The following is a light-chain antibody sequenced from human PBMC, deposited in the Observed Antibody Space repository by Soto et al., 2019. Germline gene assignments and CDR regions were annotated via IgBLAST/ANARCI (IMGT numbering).Light chain of an antibody. J-gene: IGKJ1*01. Sequence: EIVMTQSPATLSVSPGERATLSCRASQAISGHLAWFQQKPGQAPRLLTYDTSTRATGVPVRFSGSGSGTDFTLTIXSLQSEDFAVYFCQQYNPPWTFGPGTK. CDR2: DTS. CDR1: QAISGH. CDR3: QQYNPPWT. V-gene: IGKV3-15*01.